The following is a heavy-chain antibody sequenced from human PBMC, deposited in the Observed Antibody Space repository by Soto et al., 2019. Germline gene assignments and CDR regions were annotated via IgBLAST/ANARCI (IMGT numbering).Heavy chain of an antibody. D-gene: IGHD6-19*01. Sequence: SETLSLTCTVSGGSISSYYWSWIRQPPGKGLEWIGYIYYSGITNYNPSLKSRVTISVDTSKNQFSLKLSSVTAADTAVYYCARVAVAGTRVDCWGQGTLVTVSS. CDR1: GGSISSYY. V-gene: IGHV4-59*01. CDR3: ARVAVAGTRVDC. J-gene: IGHJ4*02. CDR2: IYYSGIT.